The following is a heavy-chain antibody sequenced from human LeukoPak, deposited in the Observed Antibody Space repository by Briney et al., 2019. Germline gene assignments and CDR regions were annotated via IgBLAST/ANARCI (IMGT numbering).Heavy chain of an antibody. CDR3: VRSLRSADF. Sequence: QSGGSLRLSCEASGFTFSNYWMHWVRQAPGKGLMWVSQISTDGSQTFYADSVKGRFTISRDNAKNTLFLQMDSLRPEGTAVYYCVRSLRSADFWGQGTLVTVSS. J-gene: IGHJ4*02. CDR2: ISTDGSQT. V-gene: IGHV3-74*01. CDR1: GFTFSNYW.